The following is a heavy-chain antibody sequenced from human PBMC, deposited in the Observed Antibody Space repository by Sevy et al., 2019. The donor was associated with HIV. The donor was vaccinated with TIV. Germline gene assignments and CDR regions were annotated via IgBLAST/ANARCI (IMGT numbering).Heavy chain of an antibody. Sequence: SETLSLTCTVSGGSIGSYYWSWIRQPPGKGLEWIGYIYYRGSTNYNASLKSRVTISVDTSKNQFSLNLSSVTAADTAVYFCARASRVGAYYYMDVWGKGTTVTVSS. CDR1: GGSIGSYY. CDR2: IYYRGST. V-gene: IGHV4-59*01. D-gene: IGHD2-15*01. J-gene: IGHJ6*03. CDR3: ARASRVGAYYYMDV.